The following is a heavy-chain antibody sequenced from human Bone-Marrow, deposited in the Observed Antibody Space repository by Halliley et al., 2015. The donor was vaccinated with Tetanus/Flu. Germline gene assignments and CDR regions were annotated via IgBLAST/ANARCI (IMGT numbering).Heavy chain of an antibody. Sequence: TLSLTCAVSGVSLNTPGYFWSWIRQSPGRGLQWVGYVHYSGVTYYHPALKSRLLISLDTSDNQFSLRLTSVTAAATAVYFCARGRTFGGDVVVFDYWGPGSLVSVSS. CDR3: ARGRTFGGDVVVFDY. J-gene: IGHJ4*02. V-gene: IGHV4-30-4*01. CDR2: VHYSGVT. D-gene: IGHD3-16*02. CDR1: GVSLNTPGYF.